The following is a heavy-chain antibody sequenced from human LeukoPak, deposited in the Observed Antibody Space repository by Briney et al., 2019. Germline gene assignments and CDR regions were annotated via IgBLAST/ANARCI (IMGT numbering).Heavy chain of an antibody. D-gene: IGHD1-26*01. CDR2: ISAYNGNT. CDR3: ARDGGSYALRSEYFQH. CDR1: GYTLTSYG. Sequence: ASVTVSCKASGYTLTSYGISWVRQAPGQGLEWMGWISAYNGNTNYAQKLQGRVTMTTDTSTSTAYMELRSLRSDDTAVYYCARDGGSYALRSEYFQHWGQGTLVTVSS. V-gene: IGHV1-18*01. J-gene: IGHJ1*01.